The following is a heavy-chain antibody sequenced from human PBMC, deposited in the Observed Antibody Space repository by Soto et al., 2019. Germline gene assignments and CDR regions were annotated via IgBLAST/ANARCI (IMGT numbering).Heavy chain of an antibody. CDR2: ISGSGGST. CDR3: ADGTVTTYFDY. CDR1: GFTFRSYA. Sequence: EVQLLEAGGGLVQPGGSLKLSCAASGFTFRSYAMSWVRQAPGKGLEWVSAISGSGGSTYYADSVKGRFTISRDNSKNPLYLQMNRLRAEDTAVYYCADGTVTTYFDYWGQGTLVTVSS. V-gene: IGHV3-23*01. J-gene: IGHJ4*02. D-gene: IGHD4-17*01.